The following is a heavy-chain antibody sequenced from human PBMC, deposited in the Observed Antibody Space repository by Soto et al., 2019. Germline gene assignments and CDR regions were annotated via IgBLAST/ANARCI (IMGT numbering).Heavy chain of an antibody. CDR1: GYTFTGYY. Sequence: ASVKVSCKASGYTFTGYYIHWVRQAPGQGLEWMGWINPNSGGTNYARKFQGRVTMTRDTSISTAYMELSRLRSDDTAVYYCARDGYGGNDMWGQGTMVTVS. J-gene: IGHJ3*02. D-gene: IGHD2-15*01. CDR2: INPNSGGT. CDR3: ARDGYGGNDM. V-gene: IGHV1-2*02.